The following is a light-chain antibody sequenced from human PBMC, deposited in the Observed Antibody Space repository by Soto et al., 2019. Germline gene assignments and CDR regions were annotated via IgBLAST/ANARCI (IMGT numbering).Light chain of an antibody. CDR1: SSDFGIYNS. CDR2: DVT. J-gene: IGLJ1*01. V-gene: IGLV2-14*01. CDR3: SSFTSSSSYV. Sequence: QSSLTQPASVSGSPGQSITLLCTGTSSDFGIYNSVSWYQQHPGKAPKLMIHDVTNRPSGVSSRFSGSRSGNTASLTISGLQAEDEADYYCSSFTSSSSYVFGPGTKDTVL.